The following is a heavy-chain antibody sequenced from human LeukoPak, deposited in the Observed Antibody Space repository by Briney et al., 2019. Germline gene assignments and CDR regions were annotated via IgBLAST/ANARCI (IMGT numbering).Heavy chain of an antibody. V-gene: IGHV4-39*07. D-gene: IGHD3-22*01. CDR3: ARARGDYYDSSGYYSAFDY. Sequence: SETLSLTCTVSGDSILTRTYYWGWIRQPPGKGLEWIGSIYYSGTTHYNPSLKSRVTISVDMSKNQFSLKLNSVTAADTAVYYCARARGDYYDSSGYYSAFDYWGQGTLVTVSS. J-gene: IGHJ4*02. CDR1: GDSILTRTYY. CDR2: IYYSGTT.